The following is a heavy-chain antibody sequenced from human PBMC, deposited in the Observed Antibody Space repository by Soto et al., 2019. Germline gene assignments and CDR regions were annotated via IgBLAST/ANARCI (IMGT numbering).Heavy chain of an antibody. V-gene: IGHV4-39*01. CDR3: ARVGGGWEPIYYFDY. CDR2: IYYSGST. J-gene: IGHJ4*02. CDR1: GGSISSSSYH. D-gene: IGHD1-26*01. Sequence: ASETLSLTCTVSGGSISSSSYHWGWIRQPPGKGLEWIGSIYYSGSTYYNPSLKSRVTISVDTSKNQFSLKLSSVTAADTAVYYCARVGGGWEPIYYFDYWGQGTLVTVS.